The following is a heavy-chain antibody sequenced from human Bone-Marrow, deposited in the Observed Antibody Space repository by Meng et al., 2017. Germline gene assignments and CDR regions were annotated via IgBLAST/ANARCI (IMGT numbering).Heavy chain of an antibody. CDR2: IDPKSGDT. Sequence: QLQLVQSWREVQQPGASVTVSCKPSGYNFPDYWLHWVRRAPGQGLEWMGRIDPKSGDTHYAQRFQGRVTMTGDTSISTAYMELSGLRSDDTAMYYCARDEDISAAGKLFGDYWGQGTLVTVAS. D-gene: IGHD6-13*01. CDR3: ARDEDISAAGKLFGDY. J-gene: IGHJ4*02. V-gene: IGHV1-2*06. CDR1: GYNFPDYW.